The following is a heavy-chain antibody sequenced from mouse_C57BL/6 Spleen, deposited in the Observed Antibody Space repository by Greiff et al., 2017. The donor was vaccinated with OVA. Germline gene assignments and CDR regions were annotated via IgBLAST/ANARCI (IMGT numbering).Heavy chain of an antibody. D-gene: IGHD1-1*01. V-gene: IGHV1-81*01. Sequence: QVQLQQSGAELARPGASVKLSCKASGYTFTSYGISWVKQRTGQGLEWIGEIYPRSGNTYYNEKFKGKATLTADKSSSTAYMELRSLTSEDSAVYFCARYHYGSSWDWYFDVWGTGTTVTVSS. J-gene: IGHJ1*03. CDR3: ARYHYGSSWDWYFDV. CDR2: IYPRSGNT. CDR1: GYTFTSYG.